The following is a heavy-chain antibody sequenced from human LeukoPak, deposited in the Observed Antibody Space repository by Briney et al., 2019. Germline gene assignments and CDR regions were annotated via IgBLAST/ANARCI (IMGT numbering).Heavy chain of an antibody. V-gene: IGHV3-30*04. D-gene: IGHD6-25*01. Sequence: PGGSLRLSCAASGFTFSSYAMHWVRQAPGKGLEWVAVISYDGSNKYYADSVKGRFTISRDNSKNTLYLQMNSLRAEDTAVYYCARDQAADLFDYWGQGTLVTVSS. CDR3: ARDQAADLFDY. CDR2: ISYDGSNK. CDR1: GFTFSSYA. J-gene: IGHJ4*02.